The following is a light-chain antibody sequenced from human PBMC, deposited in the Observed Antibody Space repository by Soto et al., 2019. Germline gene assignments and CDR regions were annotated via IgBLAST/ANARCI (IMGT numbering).Light chain of an antibody. J-gene: IGKJ4*01. Sequence: DIQMTQSPSSLSASVGDRVTITCQASQDISNYLNWYQQKPGKAPKLLIYDVSNLKTGVPSRFSGSGSATDFTFTISSLQPEDIGTYYCQQCDNLPLTFGGGTKVDIK. CDR1: QDISNY. CDR2: DVS. V-gene: IGKV1-33*01. CDR3: QQCDNLPLT.